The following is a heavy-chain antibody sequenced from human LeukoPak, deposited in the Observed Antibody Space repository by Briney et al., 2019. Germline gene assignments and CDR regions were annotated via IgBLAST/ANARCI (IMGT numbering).Heavy chain of an antibody. Sequence: PGGSLRLSCAASGFTFSSYSMNWVRQAPGKGLEWVSSISSSSSKIYYADSVKGRFTISRDNAKNSLYLQMNSLRAEDTAVYYCVRGSGSYYIFDYWGQGTLVTVSS. V-gene: IGHV3-21*01. CDR3: VRGSGSYYIFDY. J-gene: IGHJ4*02. CDR1: GFTFSSYS. CDR2: ISSSSSKI. D-gene: IGHD3-10*01.